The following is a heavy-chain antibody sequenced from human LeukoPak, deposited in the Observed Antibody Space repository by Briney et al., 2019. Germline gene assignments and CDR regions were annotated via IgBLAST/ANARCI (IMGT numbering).Heavy chain of an antibody. V-gene: IGHV1-2*02. CDR3: ARDRAAAGGFDI. CDR1: GYTFTGYY. J-gene: IGHJ3*02. D-gene: IGHD2-15*01. CDR2: INPNSGGT. Sequence: ASVKVSCKACGYTFTGYYMHWVRQAPGQGLEWMGWINPNSGGTNYAQKFQGRVTMTRDTSISTAYMELSRLRSDDTAVYYCARDRAAAGGFDIWGQGTMVTVSS.